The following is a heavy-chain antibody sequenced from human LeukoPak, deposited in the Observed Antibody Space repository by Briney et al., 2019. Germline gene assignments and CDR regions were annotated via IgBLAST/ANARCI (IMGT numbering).Heavy chain of an antibody. CDR3: AKHISGELWPFDY. CDR2: ISGSSGRT. J-gene: IGHJ4*02. V-gene: IGHV3-23*01. CDR1: GFTFSGHA. Sequence: PGGSLRLSCAASGFTFSGHAMSWVRQAPVKGLEWVSAISGSSGRTFYADSVKGRFTISRDNAKNTLYLQMNSLRAEDTAVYYCAKHISGELWPFDYWGQGTLVTVSS. D-gene: IGHD3-16*01.